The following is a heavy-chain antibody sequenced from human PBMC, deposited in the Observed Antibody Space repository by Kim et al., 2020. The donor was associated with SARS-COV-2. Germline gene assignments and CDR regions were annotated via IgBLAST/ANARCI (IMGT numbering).Heavy chain of an antibody. J-gene: IGHJ3*02. D-gene: IGHD2-2*01. CDR3: ARGIGYCSSTSCYADAFDI. CDR1: GFTFSSYG. Sequence: GGSLRLSCAASGFTFSSYGMHWVRQAPGKGLEWVAVIWYDGSNKYYADSVKGRFTISRDNSKNTLYQQMNSLRAEDTAVYYCARGIGYCSSTSCYADAFDIWGQGTMVTVSS. CDR2: IWYDGSNK. V-gene: IGHV3-33*01.